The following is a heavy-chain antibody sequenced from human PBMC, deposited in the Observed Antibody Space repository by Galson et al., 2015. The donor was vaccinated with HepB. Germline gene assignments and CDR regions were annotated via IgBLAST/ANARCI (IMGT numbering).Heavy chain of an antibody. Sequence: SLRLSCAASGFTFSSYGMHWVRQAPGKRLEWVAVIWYDGSNKYYADSVKGRFTISRDNSKNALYLQLNSLRAEDTAVYYCARDNRYDSSGFFDSWGQGTLVTVSS. J-gene: IGHJ4*02. CDR1: GFTFSSYG. V-gene: IGHV3-33*01. CDR3: ARDNRYDSSGFFDS. CDR2: IWYDGSNK. D-gene: IGHD3-22*01.